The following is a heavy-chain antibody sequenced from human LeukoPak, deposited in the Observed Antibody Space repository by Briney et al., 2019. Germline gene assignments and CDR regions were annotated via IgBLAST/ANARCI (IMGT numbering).Heavy chain of an antibody. V-gene: IGHV3-21*01. CDR2: ISSSSSYI. D-gene: IGHD6-19*01. J-gene: IGHJ6*02. CDR3: AREPGAAVAGTHYGMDV. Sequence: GGSLRLSCAASGFTFSSHSMNWVRQAPGKGLEWVSSISSSSSYIYYADSVKGRFTISRDNSKNTLYLQMNSLRAEDTAVYYCAREPGAAVAGTHYGMDVWGQGTTVTVSS. CDR1: GFTFSSHS.